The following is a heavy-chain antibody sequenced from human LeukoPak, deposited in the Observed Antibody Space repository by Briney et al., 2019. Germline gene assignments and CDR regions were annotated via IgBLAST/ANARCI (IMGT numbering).Heavy chain of an antibody. CDR2: INHSGST. CDR1: CGSFSGYY. Sequence: SETLSLTCAVYCGSFSGYYWSWIRQPPGKGLEWIGEINHSGSTNYNPSLKSRVTISVDTSKNQFSLKLSSVTAADTAVYYCARIKYSYGTLPFDYWGQGTLVTVSS. J-gene: IGHJ4*02. V-gene: IGHV4-34*01. CDR3: ARIKYSYGTLPFDY. D-gene: IGHD5-18*01.